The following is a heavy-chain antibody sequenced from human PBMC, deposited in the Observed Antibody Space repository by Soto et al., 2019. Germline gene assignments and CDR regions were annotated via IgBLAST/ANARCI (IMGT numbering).Heavy chain of an antibody. CDR3: ARAKSGNLAFDP. CDR2: VNSGGNT. D-gene: IGHD1-26*01. J-gene: IGHJ5*02. CDR1: GFTVISNY. Sequence: GGSLRLSCVDSGFTVISNYMSWVRQAPGKGLEWVAVVNSGGNTYYADSVKGRFTISRDNSKNTLNLQMISLRAEDTAVYYCARAKSGNLAFDPWGQGTLVTVSS. V-gene: IGHV3-53*01.